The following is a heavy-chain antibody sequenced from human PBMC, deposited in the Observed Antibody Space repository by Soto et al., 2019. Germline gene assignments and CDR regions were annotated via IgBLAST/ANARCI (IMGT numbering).Heavy chain of an antibody. CDR3: ARDSEDGMDV. J-gene: IGHJ6*02. CDR2: IAYDGSNK. V-gene: IGHV3-30-3*01. Sequence: PGGSLRLSCAASGFTFRRFAMHWVRQAPGKGLEWLAGIAYDGSNKYSADSVKGRFTIPRDNSKNTLYLQMNSLRVEDTAVYYCARDSEDGMDVWGQGTTVTVSS. D-gene: IGHD1-26*01. CDR1: GFTFRRFA.